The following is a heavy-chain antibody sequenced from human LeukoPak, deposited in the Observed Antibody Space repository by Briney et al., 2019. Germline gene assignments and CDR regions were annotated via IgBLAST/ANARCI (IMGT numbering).Heavy chain of an antibody. CDR1: GFTFKNYS. CDR2: ISSSGFLR. Sequence: GGSLRLSCAASGFTFKNYSMNWVRQAPGKGLEWVSSISSSGFLRYHADSMEGRFTISRENTENSLYLQMNSLRVDDTAVYYCVRAAFAVGATRFFDYWGQGILVTVSS. D-gene: IGHD1-26*01. V-gene: IGHV3-21*06. J-gene: IGHJ4*02. CDR3: VRAAFAVGATRFFDY.